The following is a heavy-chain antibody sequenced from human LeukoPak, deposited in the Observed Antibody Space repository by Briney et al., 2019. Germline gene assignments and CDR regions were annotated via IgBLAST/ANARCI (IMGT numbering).Heavy chain of an antibody. CDR1: GGSISSGGYY. D-gene: IGHD3-3*01. CDR2: IYYSGST. CDR3: ARAPAVYTIFGDY. J-gene: IGHJ4*02. Sequence: SETLSLTCTVSGGSISSGGYYWSWIRQHPGKGLEWIGYIYYSGSTYYNPSLKSRVTISVDTSKNQFSLKLSSVTAADTAVYYCARAPAVYTIFGDYWGQGTLVTVSS. V-gene: IGHV4-31*03.